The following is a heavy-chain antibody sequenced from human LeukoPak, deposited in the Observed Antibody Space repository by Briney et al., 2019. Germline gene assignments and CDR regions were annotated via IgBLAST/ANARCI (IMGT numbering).Heavy chain of an antibody. D-gene: IGHD1-1*01. J-gene: IGHJ4*02. CDR1: GFTVSSNY. V-gene: IGHV3-53*01. Sequence: GGSLRLSCAASGFTVSSNYMSWVRQAPGKGLEWVSVIYSGGSTYYADSVKGRFTISRDSSKNTLYLQMNSLRAEDTAVYYCARGTKGGHLDYWGQGTLVTVSS. CDR2: IYSGGST. CDR3: ARGTKGGHLDY.